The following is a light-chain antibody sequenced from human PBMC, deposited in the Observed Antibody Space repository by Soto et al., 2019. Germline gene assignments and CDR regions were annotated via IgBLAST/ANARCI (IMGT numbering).Light chain of an antibody. CDR1: SSHVGAYNF. V-gene: IGLV2-14*01. J-gene: IGLJ1*01. CDR3: SSYTSSTTSV. CDR2: EVS. Sequence: QSALTQPASVSGSPGQSITISCTGSSSHVGAYNFVSWYQQHPGKAPKLIIYEVSNRPSGISNRFSGSKSGNTASLTISGLQAEDEADYYCSSYTSSTTSVFGIGTKVTVL.